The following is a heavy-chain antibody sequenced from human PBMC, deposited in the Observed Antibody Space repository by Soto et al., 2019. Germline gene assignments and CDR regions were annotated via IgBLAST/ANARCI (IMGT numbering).Heavy chain of an antibody. D-gene: IGHD6-19*01. CDR1: GFTFSSYG. Sequence: GGSLRLSCAASGFTFSSYGMHWVRQAPGKGLEWVAVIWYDGSNKYYADSVKGRFTISRDNSKNTLYLQMNSLRAEDTAVYYCARDRELAVAGQGYYFDYWGQGTLVTVSS. J-gene: IGHJ4*02. CDR3: ARDRELAVAGQGYYFDY. V-gene: IGHV3-33*01. CDR2: IWYDGSNK.